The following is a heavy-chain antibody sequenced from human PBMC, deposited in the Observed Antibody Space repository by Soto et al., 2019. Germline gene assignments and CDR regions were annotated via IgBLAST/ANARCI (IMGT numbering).Heavy chain of an antibody. CDR1: GFTFSTYS. V-gene: IGHV3-21*01. CDR3: AREGINNYNEYYFDS. J-gene: IGHJ4*02. Sequence: VSLRLSCAASGFTFSTYSMNWVRQAPGKGLEWVSSISGSGNYTHYADFLRGRFTISGDNAKTSLYLQMNSLRAEDTAVYYCAREGINNYNEYYFDSWGQGTVVTVSS. D-gene: IGHD4-4*01. CDR2: ISGSGNYT.